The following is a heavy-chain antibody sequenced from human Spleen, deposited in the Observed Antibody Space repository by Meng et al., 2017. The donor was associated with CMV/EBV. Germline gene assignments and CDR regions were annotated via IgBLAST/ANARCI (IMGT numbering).Heavy chain of an antibody. D-gene: IGHD2-15*01. CDR3: ARVKRYCTGGTCSSTGYYGMDV. CDR1: GYTFTSYY. V-gene: IGHV1-2*02. CDR2: INPNSGGT. Sequence: ASVKVSCKASGYTFTSYYMHWVRQAPGQGLEWMGWINPNSGGTNYAQKFQGRITMTGDTSITTAYMELSRLTSDDMAVYHCARVKRYCTGGTCSSTGYYGMDVWGQGTTVTVSS. J-gene: IGHJ6*02.